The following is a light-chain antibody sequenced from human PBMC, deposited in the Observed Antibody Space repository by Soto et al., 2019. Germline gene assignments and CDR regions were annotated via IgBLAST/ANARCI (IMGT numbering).Light chain of an antibody. CDR1: SSDVGAYDY. V-gene: IGLV2-14*03. CDR2: DVI. J-gene: IGLJ1*01. CDR3: SSHTSTSTPPYV. Sequence: QSVLTQPASVSGSPGQSIIISCIGTSSDVGAYDYVSWYQHHPGKAPKLIIYDVINRPSGVSNRFSGSKSGNTASLTISGLQAEYEAEYYCSSHTSTSTPPYVFGTGTKVTVL.